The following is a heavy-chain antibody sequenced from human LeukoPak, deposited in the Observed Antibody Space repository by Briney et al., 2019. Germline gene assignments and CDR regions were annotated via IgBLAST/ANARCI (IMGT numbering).Heavy chain of an antibody. D-gene: IGHD1-26*01. J-gene: IGHJ6*02. CDR1: GGSFSGYY. CDR3: ARKGPQGAYFYYFGMDV. CDR2: IDHSGST. Sequence: PSETLSLTCAVYGGSFSGYYWSWIRQPPGKGLEWIGEIDHSGSTNSNPSLKSRVTISVDTSTNRFSLNLRSVTAADTAVYYCARKGPQGAYFYYFGMDVWGQGTTVTVSS. V-gene: IGHV4-34*01.